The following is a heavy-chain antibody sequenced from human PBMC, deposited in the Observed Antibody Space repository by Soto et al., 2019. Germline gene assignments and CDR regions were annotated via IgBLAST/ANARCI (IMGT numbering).Heavy chain of an antibody. J-gene: IGHJ4*02. Sequence: EVQLVESGGTLVQPGGSLKLSCVASGSIFSGSEMHWVRQASGKGLEWIGRIGSRLNNYATVYGASMRGRFTISRDDSRNTAYLQMNSLRTEDTSLYYCTLYNSLAGYRFAYWGRGSLVTVSS. CDR2: IGSRLNNYAT. D-gene: IGHD3-9*01. CDR3: TLYNSLAGYRFAY. CDR1: GSIFSGSE. V-gene: IGHV3-73*01.